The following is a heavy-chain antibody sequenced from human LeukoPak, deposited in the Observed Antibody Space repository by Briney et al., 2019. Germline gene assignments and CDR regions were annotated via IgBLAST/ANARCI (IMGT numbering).Heavy chain of an antibody. CDR3: ASSLLTADAFDI. CDR1: GDSFSGYY. CDR2: INHSGST. Sequence: PSETLSLTCAVYGDSFSGYYWSRIRQPPGKGLEWIGEINHSGSTNYNPSLKSRVTISIDTSKNQFSLKLSSVTAADTAVYYCASSLLTADAFDIWGQGTMVTVSS. V-gene: IGHV4-34*01. J-gene: IGHJ3*02. D-gene: IGHD3-9*01.